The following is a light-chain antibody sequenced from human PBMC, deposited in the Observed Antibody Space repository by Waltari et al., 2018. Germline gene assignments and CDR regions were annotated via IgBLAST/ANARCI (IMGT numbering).Light chain of an antibody. CDR2: AAS. V-gene: IGKV1-39*01. J-gene: IGKJ1*01. Sequence: DIQMTQSPSSLSASAGDRVTITCRASQRISNYLNWYQQKPGKAPNLLIYAASSLQSGVPSRFSGSGSGTEFTLTINSLQPEDFATYYCQQYHTYPWTFGQGTKVEI. CDR1: QRISNY. CDR3: QQYHTYPWT.